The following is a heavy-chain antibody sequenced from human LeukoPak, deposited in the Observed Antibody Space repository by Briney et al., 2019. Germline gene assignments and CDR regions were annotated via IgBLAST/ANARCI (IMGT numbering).Heavy chain of an antibody. CDR1: GFTFSDYY. Sequence: GGSRRLSCVASGFTFSDYYMSWIRQAPGKGLEWVSYISSSSSYTNYADSVKDRFNISRDIAKSSLYLKMNSQRAEDRAVYYCARHFRGGRLYFASIMAVLLDGGQGALVTVSS. J-gene: IGHJ4*02. D-gene: IGHD3-10*01. CDR2: ISSSSSYT. V-gene: IGHV3-11*03. CDR3: ARHFRGGRLYFASIMAVLLD.